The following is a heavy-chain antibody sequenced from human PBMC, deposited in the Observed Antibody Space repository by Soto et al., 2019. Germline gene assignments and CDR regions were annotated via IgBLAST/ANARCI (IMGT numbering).Heavy chain of an antibody. J-gene: IGHJ4*02. V-gene: IGHV4-34*01. D-gene: IGHD6-13*01. Sequence: SETLSLTCAVYGGLFSGYYWSWIRQPPGKGLEWIGEINHSGSTNYNPSLKSRVTISVDTSKNQFSLKLSSVTAADTAVYYCARVTPRYSSSWPRVGYFDYWGQGTLVTVSS. CDR1: GGLFSGYY. CDR3: ARVTPRYSSSWPRVGYFDY. CDR2: INHSGST.